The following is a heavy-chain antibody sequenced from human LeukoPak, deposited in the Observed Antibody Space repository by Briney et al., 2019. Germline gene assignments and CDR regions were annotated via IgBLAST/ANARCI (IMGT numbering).Heavy chain of an antibody. CDR2: MNPNSGIT. D-gene: IGHD6-6*01. Sequence: AASVKVSCKASGYTFTSYDINWVRQATGQGLERMGWMNPNSGITGYAQKFQGRVTMTRNTSISTAYMELSSLRSEDTAVYYCARGPWQLGDYWGQGTLVTVSS. J-gene: IGHJ4*02. V-gene: IGHV1-8*01. CDR1: GYTFTSYD. CDR3: ARGPWQLGDY.